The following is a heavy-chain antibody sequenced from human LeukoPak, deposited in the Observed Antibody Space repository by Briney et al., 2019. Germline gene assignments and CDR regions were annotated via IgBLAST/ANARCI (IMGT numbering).Heavy chain of an antibody. D-gene: IGHD6-13*01. Sequence: PGGSLRLSCAASGFTFSSYWMSWVRQAPGKGLEWVAVISYDGSNKYYADSVKGRFTISRDNSKNTLYLQMNSLRAEDTAVYYCARGILAAAGSLDYWGQGTLVTVSS. V-gene: IGHV3-30*03. CDR1: GFTFSSYW. CDR2: ISYDGSNK. CDR3: ARGILAAAGSLDY. J-gene: IGHJ4*02.